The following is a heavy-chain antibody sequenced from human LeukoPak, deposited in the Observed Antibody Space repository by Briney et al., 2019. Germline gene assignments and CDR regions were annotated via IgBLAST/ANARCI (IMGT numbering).Heavy chain of an antibody. CDR1: GGSISNYY. Sequence: PSETLSLTCTVSGGSISNYYWTWIRQPAGKGLEWMGRIYTTGSTNYNPSLKSRVTISVDTSRNQFSLKLTSVTAADTAVYYCAKVSDRDSSGYYWGFEYWGQGTLVTVSS. CDR2: IYTTGST. V-gene: IGHV4-4*07. CDR3: AKVSDRDSSGYYWGFEY. D-gene: IGHD3-22*01. J-gene: IGHJ4*02.